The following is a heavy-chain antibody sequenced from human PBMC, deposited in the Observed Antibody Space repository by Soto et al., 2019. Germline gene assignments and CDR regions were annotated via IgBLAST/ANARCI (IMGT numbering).Heavy chain of an antibody. J-gene: IGHJ6*02. Sequence: GGSLRLSCAASGFTFSSYSMNWVRQAPGKGLEWVALISYDGSNKYYADSVKGRFTISRDNSKNTLDLQMNSLREEDTAVYYCAAETKSYFYGMDVWGQGTTVTVSS. CDR3: AAETKSYFYGMDV. V-gene: IGHV3-30*03. CDR1: GFTFSSYS. CDR2: ISYDGSNK.